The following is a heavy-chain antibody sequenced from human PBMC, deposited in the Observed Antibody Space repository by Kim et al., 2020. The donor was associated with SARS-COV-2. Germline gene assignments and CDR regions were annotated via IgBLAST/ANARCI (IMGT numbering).Heavy chain of an antibody. J-gene: IGHJ3*02. V-gene: IGHV3-23*01. D-gene: IGHD3-10*01. Sequence: YADPVKGQFTISRDNSKNTLYLQMNSLRAEDTAVYYCAKSLWFGEDAFDIWGQGTMVTVSS. CDR3: AKSLWFGEDAFDI.